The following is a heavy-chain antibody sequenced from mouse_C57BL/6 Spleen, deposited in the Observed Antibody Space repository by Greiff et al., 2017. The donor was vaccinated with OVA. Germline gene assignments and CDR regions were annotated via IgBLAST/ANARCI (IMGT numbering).Heavy chain of an antibody. Sequence: EVQLQQSGPELVKPGASVKISCKASGYTFTDYYMNWVKQSHGKSLEWIGDINPNNGGTSYNQKFKGKATLTVDKSSSTAYMELRSLTSEDSAVYYCAPSYYYLAYWGQGTPVTVSA. CDR3: APSYYYLAY. J-gene: IGHJ3*01. CDR2: INPNNGGT. V-gene: IGHV1-26*01. D-gene: IGHD1-1*01. CDR1: GYTFTDYY.